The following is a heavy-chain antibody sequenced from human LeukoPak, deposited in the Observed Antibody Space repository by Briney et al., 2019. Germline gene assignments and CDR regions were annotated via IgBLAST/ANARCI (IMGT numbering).Heavy chain of an antibody. J-gene: IGHJ4*02. Sequence: PGGSLRLSCVASGFTFSYYSMNWARQAPGKGLEWISYITGSGTTIYYADSVKGRFTISRDNAKNSVYLQMNSLRAEDTAVYYCARDRRSGPRTDYWGQGTLVTVSS. CDR3: ARDRRSGPRTDY. CDR2: ITGSGTTI. D-gene: IGHD6-19*01. CDR1: GFTFSYYS. V-gene: IGHV3-11*01.